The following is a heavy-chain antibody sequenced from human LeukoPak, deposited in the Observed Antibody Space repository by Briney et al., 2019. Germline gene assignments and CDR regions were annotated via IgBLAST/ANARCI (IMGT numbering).Heavy chain of an antibody. CDR2: ISRTGGDT. J-gene: IGHJ4*02. V-gene: IGHV3-23*01. CDR1: GFTFSSSG. Sequence: PGGSLRLSCGASGFTFSSSGMCWVRQAPGKGLEWVSGISRTGGDTYYADSVKGRFTISRDTSKNTLFLQMNSLRAEDTAVYYCAKEVRPNDYWGQGTLVTVSS. D-gene: IGHD6-6*01. CDR3: AKEVRPNDY.